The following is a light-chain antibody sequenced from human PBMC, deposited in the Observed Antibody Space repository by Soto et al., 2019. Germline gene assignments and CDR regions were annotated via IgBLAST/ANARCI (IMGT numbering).Light chain of an antibody. CDR1: QSISNW. CDR2: QAS. CDR3: QQYNTESET. V-gene: IGKV1-5*03. Sequence: DIRMTQSPSTLSASVGDRVTITCLASQSISNWLAWYQQKPGKAPKLLIHQASTLQNEVPSRFSGSGSGTEFTLTIDSLQPDDSATYYCQQYNTESETFGQGTKVDI. J-gene: IGKJ1*01.